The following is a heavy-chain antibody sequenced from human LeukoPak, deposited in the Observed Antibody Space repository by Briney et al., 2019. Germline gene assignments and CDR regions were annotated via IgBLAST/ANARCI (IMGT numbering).Heavy chain of an antibody. D-gene: IGHD3-3*01. Sequence: SETLSLTCTVSGGSISSSTYYWGWIRQPPGKDLEWIGSVHYSGIAYYHPSLKSRVTISVDTSRNQFSLKLSSVTAADPAVYFCTMTATVHPYYGFSWGQGTPVTVSS. CDR3: TMTATVHPYYGFS. CDR1: GGSISSSTYY. V-gene: IGHV4-39*01. J-gene: IGHJ5*02. CDR2: VHYSGIA.